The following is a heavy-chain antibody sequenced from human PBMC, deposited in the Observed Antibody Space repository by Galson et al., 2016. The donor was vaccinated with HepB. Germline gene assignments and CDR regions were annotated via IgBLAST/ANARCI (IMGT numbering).Heavy chain of an antibody. V-gene: IGHV3-30-3*01. CDR3: AREEIGTTFD. J-gene: IGHJ1*01. CDR1: GFTFYTFT. D-gene: IGHD3-10*02. CDR2: ISFDGSNR. Sequence: SLRLSCAASGFTFYTFTMHWVRQSPGKGLECVAPISFDGSNRHYADSVRGRFTISRDNPRNTLYLQMDSLTTEDTAVYYCAREEIGTTFDWGQGALATVSS.